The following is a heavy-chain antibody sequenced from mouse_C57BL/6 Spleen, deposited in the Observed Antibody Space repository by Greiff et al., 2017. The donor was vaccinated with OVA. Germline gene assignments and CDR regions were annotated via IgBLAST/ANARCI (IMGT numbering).Heavy chain of an antibody. CDR2: IWRGGST. D-gene: IGHD2-4*01. V-gene: IGHV2-5*01. CDR1: GFSLTSYG. CDR3: AKKGDYDYAMDY. Sequence: VQRVESGPGLVQPSQSLSITCTVSGFSLTSYGVHWVRQSPGKGLEWLGVIWRGGSTDYNAAFMSRLSITKDNSKSQVFFKMNSLQADDTAIYYCAKKGDYDYAMDYWGQGTSVTVSS. J-gene: IGHJ4*01.